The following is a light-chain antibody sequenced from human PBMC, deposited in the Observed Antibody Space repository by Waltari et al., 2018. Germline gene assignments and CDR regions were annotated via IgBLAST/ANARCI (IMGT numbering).Light chain of an antibody. CDR2: SAS. J-gene: IGKJ1*01. CDR1: QSISIY. Sequence: DIQLTQSPSSLSASVGDRVTSTCRASQSISIYLNWYQQKPGKAPKLLIYSASSLQSGVPSRFSGSGSGTDFTLTISSLQPEDFATYYCQKSSSTPPWTFGQGTKVEIK. CDR3: QKSSSTPPWT. V-gene: IGKV1-39*01.